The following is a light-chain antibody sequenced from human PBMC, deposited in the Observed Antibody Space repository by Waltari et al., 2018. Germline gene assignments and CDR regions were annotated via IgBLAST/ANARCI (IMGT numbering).Light chain of an antibody. CDR2: DNN. V-gene: IGLV1-40*01. CDR3: QSYDSSLSAVL. CDR1: SSNIGGYY. Sequence: QSVLTQPPSVSGAPGQRVTISCTGSSSNIGGYYVHWYQQLPGMAPKLLIYDNNKRPSGVSDRFSGSKSGTSASLTITGLQTEDEADYYCQSYDSSLSAVLFGGGTRLTVL. J-gene: IGLJ2*01.